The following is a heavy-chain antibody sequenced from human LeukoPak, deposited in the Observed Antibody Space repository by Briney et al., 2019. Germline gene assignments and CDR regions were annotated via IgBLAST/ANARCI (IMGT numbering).Heavy chain of an antibody. CDR2: IIPIFGTA. D-gene: IGHD6-19*01. J-gene: IGHJ4*02. V-gene: IGHV1-69*13. Sequence: SVKVSCKGSGGTFSSYAISWVRQAPGQGLEWMGGIIPIFGTANYAQKFQGRVTITADESTSTAYMELSSLRSEDTAVYYCASVGYSSGWHNDWGQGTLVTVSS. CDR1: GGTFSSYA. CDR3: ASVGYSSGWHND.